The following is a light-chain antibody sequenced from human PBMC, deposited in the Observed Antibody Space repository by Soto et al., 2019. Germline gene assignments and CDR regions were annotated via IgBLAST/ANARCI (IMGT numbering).Light chain of an antibody. Sequence: DIQMTQSPSSLSASVGDRVTITCRASQSISSYLNWYQQKPGKAPKLLIYAASSLQSGVPSRFSGSGSGTDLTLTISSLQPEDFATYYCQQSYSTPPGLTFGGGTKVEIK. J-gene: IGKJ4*01. CDR3: QQSYSTPPGLT. CDR1: QSISSY. CDR2: AAS. V-gene: IGKV1-39*01.